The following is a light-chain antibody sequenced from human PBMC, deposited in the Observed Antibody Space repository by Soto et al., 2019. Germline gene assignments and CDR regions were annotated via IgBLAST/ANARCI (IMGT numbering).Light chain of an antibody. Sequence: EIVFTQSPSTLSLSPGERATLSCWASQSVNRYLVWYQQKPGQAPRLLIYDASNRATGIPARFSGSGSGTDFTLTISSLEPEDFEVYYCQQRSNWPLTFGGGTKVDIK. V-gene: IGKV3-11*01. CDR3: QQRSNWPLT. CDR1: QSVNRY. CDR2: DAS. J-gene: IGKJ4*01.